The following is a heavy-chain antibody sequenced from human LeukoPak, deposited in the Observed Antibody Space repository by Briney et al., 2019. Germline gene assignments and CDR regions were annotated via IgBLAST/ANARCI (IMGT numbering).Heavy chain of an antibody. V-gene: IGHV3-48*01. CDR1: GFTFSSYS. D-gene: IGHD6-19*01. J-gene: IGHJ1*01. Sequence: GGSLRLSCAASGFTFSSYSMNWVRQAPGKGLEWVSYISSSSSTIYYADSVKGRFTISRDNSKNTLYLQMNSLRAEDTAVYYCAKERIAVAATQYFQHWGQGTLVTVSS. CDR3: AKERIAVAATQYFQH. CDR2: ISSSSSTI.